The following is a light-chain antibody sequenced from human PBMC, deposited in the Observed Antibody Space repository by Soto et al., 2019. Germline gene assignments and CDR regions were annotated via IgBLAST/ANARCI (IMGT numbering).Light chain of an antibody. CDR1: SSDVGGYNY. Sequence: QSVLTQPASVSGSPGQSITISCTGTSSDVGGYNYVSWYQQHPGKAPKLMIYDVSNRPSGVSYRFSGSKFGNTASVTISGILAAGESDYYCSSYTSSSTLGVFGGGTELNV. J-gene: IGLJ2*01. CDR3: SSYTSSSTLGV. V-gene: IGLV2-14*01. CDR2: DVS.